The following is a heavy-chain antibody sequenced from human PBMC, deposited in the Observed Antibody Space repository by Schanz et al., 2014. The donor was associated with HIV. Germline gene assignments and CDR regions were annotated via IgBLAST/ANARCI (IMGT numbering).Heavy chain of an antibody. Sequence: EVQLVESGGGFVQPGGSLRLSCAASGFTFSTYWMHWVRQAPGKGLVWVSRINSDGSSTSYADSVKGRFTISRDNAKNTLYLQMNSLRAEDTAVYYCVRETPSGVDYFDYWGQGSLVTVSS. CDR2: INSDGSST. CDR3: VRETPSGVDYFDY. D-gene: IGHD3-10*01. J-gene: IGHJ4*02. CDR1: GFTFSTYW. V-gene: IGHV3-74*01.